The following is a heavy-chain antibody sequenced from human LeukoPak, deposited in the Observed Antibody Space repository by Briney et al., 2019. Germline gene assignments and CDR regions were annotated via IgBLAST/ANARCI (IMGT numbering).Heavy chain of an antibody. CDR1: GFTFDDYA. V-gene: IGHV3-9*03. CDR3: AKGLYSSSPYWYFDL. D-gene: IGHD6-13*01. J-gene: IGHJ2*01. Sequence: PGGSLRLSCAASGFTFDDYAMHWVRQAPGKGLEWVSGISWNSGSIGYADSVKGRFTISRDNAKNSLYLQMNSLRAEDMALYYCAKGLYSSSPYWYFDLWGRGTLVTVSS. CDR2: ISWNSGSI.